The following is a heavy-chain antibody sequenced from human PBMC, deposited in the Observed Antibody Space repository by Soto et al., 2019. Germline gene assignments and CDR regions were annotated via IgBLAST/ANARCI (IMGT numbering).Heavy chain of an antibody. CDR1: AFRLSNYG. J-gene: IGHJ4*02. CDR2: IWSGGDTK. Sequence: GRSLILSCAASAFRLSNYGMHLVRQAPGKGLEWVAIIWSGGDTKFYGDSVKGRFAISRDTSKNTLYLHMDSLRDDDTALYYCARGSGFLIDSWGRGTLVTVSS. V-gene: IGHV3-33*01. CDR3: ARGSGFLIDS. D-gene: IGHD5-12*01.